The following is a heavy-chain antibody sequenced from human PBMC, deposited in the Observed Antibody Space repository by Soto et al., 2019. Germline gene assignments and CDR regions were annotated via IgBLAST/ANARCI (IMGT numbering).Heavy chain of an antibody. CDR2: IYHSGST. Sequence: QVQLQESGPGLVKPSETLSLTCVVSGDSISNDHWWTWVRQPPGKGLEWIGEIYHSGSTNYKPSLKRRGAISVDKSKTQCSLNVTSVTAADTAVYFCARVPRTTVTSIYYWGQGTLVTVSS. CDR1: GDSISNDHW. D-gene: IGHD4-17*01. V-gene: IGHV4-4*02. CDR3: ARVPRTTVTSIYY. J-gene: IGHJ4*02.